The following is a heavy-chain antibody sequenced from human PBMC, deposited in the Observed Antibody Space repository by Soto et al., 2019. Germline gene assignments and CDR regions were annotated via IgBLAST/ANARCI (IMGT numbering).Heavy chain of an antibody. CDR2: ISVYNGNT. CDR1: GYTFTSYG. Sequence: GASVKVSCKASGYTFTSYGINWVRQAPGQGLEWMGWISVYNGNTNYAQKLQDRVTMTTDTSTSTAYMELRSLRSDDTAVYYCARIGSCTVTTLDYFDYWGQGSLVTVSS. CDR3: ARIGSCTVTTLDYFDY. V-gene: IGHV1-18*01. D-gene: IGHD4-17*01. J-gene: IGHJ4*02.